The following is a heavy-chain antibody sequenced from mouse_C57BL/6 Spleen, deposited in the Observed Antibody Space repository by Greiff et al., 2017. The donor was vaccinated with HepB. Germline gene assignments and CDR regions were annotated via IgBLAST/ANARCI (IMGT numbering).Heavy chain of an antibody. CDR3: ARLRWDGAMDY. Sequence: EVQLVESGGGLVKPGGSLKLSGAASGFTFSSYTMSWVRQTPEKRLEWVATISGGGGNTYYPDSVKGRFTISRDNAKNTLYLHMSSLRSEDPALYYCARLRWDGAMDYWGQGTSVTVSS. V-gene: IGHV5-9*01. CDR2: ISGGGGNT. J-gene: IGHJ4*01. CDR1: GFTFSSYT. D-gene: IGHD4-1*01.